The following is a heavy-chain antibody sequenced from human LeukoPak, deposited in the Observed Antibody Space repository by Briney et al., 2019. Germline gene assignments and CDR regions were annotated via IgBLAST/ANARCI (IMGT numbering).Heavy chain of an antibody. D-gene: IGHD2-2*01. CDR3: ASTGGCSSTSCYYYYGMDV. CDR2: ISAYNGNT. V-gene: IGHV1-18*01. Sequence: ASVKVSCKASGYTFTSYGISWVRQAPGQGLEWMGWISAYNGNTNYAQKLQGRVTMTEDTSTDTAYMELSSLRSEDTAVYYCASTGGCSSTSCYYYYGMDVWGQGTTVTVSS. CDR1: GYTFTSYG. J-gene: IGHJ6*02.